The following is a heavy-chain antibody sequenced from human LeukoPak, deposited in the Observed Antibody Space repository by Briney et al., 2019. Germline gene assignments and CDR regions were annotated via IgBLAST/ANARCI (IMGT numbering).Heavy chain of an antibody. Sequence: GGSLRLSCAASGFTFSDYYMSWIRQAPGKGLEWVSYISSSGTTIYYADPVKGRFTISRDNAENSRYLQMNSLRAEDTAVYYCARAKNYDYSLWDVWGQGTTVTVSS. CDR2: ISSSGTTI. D-gene: IGHD3-3*01. CDR3: ARAKNYDYSLWDV. CDR1: GFTFSDYY. J-gene: IGHJ6*01. V-gene: IGHV3-11*01.